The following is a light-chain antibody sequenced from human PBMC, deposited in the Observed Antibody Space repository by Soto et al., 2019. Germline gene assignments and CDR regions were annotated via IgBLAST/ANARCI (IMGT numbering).Light chain of an antibody. Sequence: EIVMTQSPATLSVSQGERATLSCRASQSVNHNLASYQQKPGQAPRLLFYGASFKATGVPARFSGSESGTHYTHTFSSLQFADLAIYFSQQPNNCPYTFGQGAKLEIK. V-gene: IGKV3-15*01. CDR2: GAS. CDR3: QQPNNCPYT. CDR1: QSVNHN. J-gene: IGKJ2*01.